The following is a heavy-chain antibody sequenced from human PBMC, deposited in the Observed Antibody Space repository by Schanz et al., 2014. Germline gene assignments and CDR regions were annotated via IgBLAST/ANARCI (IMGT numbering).Heavy chain of an antibody. J-gene: IGHJ4*02. V-gene: IGHV1-18*03. CDR1: GYSFTDYA. CDR3: ARDRVSFVRGPLGVD. D-gene: IGHD3-10*01. Sequence: QVQLVQSGAEVKKPGASVRVSCKASGYSFTDYAIHWVRQAPGQGLEWMGWISGYNGDTNYAPKFQDRVTMTTDTSTGITSLELRNLKSDDMAVYYCARDRVSFVRGPLGVDWGQGTQVIVSS. CDR2: ISGYNGDT.